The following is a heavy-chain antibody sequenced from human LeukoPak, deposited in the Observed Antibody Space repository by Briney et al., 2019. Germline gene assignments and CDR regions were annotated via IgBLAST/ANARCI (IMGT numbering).Heavy chain of an antibody. CDR2: IYHSGST. CDR1: GYSISSGYY. J-gene: IGHJ4*02. D-gene: IGHD3-22*01. V-gene: IGHV4-38-2*02. Sequence: KPSETLSLTCAVSGYSISSGYYWGWIRQPPGKGLEWIGSIYHSGSTYYNPSLKSRVTISVDTSKNQFSLKLSSVTAADTAVYYCAREHNYYDSSGPDYWGQGTLVTVSS. CDR3: AREHNYYDSSGPDY.